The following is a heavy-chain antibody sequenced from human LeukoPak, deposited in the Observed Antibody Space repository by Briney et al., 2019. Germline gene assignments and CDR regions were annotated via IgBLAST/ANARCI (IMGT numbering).Heavy chain of an antibody. J-gene: IGHJ4*02. V-gene: IGHV3-74*01. CDR2: IYSDASST. CDR1: GFSFRDFG. D-gene: IGHD5-12*01. CDR3: ARSSLGATITEFDY. Sequence: PGGSLRLSCAASGFSFRDFGMHWVRQAPGKGLVWVSRIYSDASSTIYADSVKGRFTISRDNAKNTLYLQMNSLRAEDTAVYYCARSSLGATITEFDYWGQGTLVTVSS.